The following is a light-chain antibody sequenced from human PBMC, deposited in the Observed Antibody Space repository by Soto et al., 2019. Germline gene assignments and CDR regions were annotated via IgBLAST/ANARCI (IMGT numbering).Light chain of an antibody. CDR1: QSVSSY. CDR2: GAS. V-gene: IGKV3-11*01. CDR3: QQRSNWPKT. Sequence: EIVLTQSPATLSLSPGARATLSCRASQSVSSYLAWYQQKPGQAPRLLIYGASNRATGIPARFSGSGSGTDFTLTISSLEPEDFAVYYCQQRSNWPKTFGGGTKVEIK. J-gene: IGKJ4*01.